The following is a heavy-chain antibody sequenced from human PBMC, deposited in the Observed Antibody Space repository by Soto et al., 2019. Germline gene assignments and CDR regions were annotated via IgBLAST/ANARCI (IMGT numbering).Heavy chain of an antibody. D-gene: IGHD6-6*01. CDR2: IIPIFGTA. J-gene: IGHJ4*02. V-gene: IGHV1-69*13. CDR3: ARDGGSSSSTVVYFDY. Sequence: SVKVSCKASGGTFSSYAISWVRQAPGQGLEWMGGIIPIFGTANYAQKFQGRVTITADESTSTAYMELSSLRSEDTAVYYCARDGGSSSSTVVYFDYWGQGTLVTVSS. CDR1: GGTFSSYA.